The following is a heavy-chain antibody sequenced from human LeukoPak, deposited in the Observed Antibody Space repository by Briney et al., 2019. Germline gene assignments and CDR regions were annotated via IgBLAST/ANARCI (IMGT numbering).Heavy chain of an antibody. Sequence: GGSLRLSCVASGFTFSSYAMSWVRQAAGKGLEWVSSTSSSGETTYYADSVKGRFTISRDNSRNTLYLQMNSLRAEDTAVYYCAKDRPNYYGTNGHYYRRDGDCWGLGTLVTVSS. CDR1: GFTFSSYA. V-gene: IGHV3-23*01. D-gene: IGHD3-22*01. CDR2: TSSSGETT. CDR3: AKDRPNYYGTNGHYYRRDGDC. J-gene: IGHJ4*02.